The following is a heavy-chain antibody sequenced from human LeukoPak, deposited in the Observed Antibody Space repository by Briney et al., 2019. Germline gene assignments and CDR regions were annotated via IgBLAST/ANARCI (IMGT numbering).Heavy chain of an antibody. D-gene: IGHD3-10*01. CDR1: GGSISSGSDY. CDR3: ARGRYFYGSGSYGGFDY. Sequence: SETLSLTCTVSGGSISSGSDYWSWIRQPAGKGLEWIGRIYTSGSTNYNPSLKSRVTISADTSKNQFSLKLSSVTAADTAVYYCARGRYFYGSGSYGGFDYWGQGTLVTVSS. V-gene: IGHV4-61*02. CDR2: IYTSGST. J-gene: IGHJ4*02.